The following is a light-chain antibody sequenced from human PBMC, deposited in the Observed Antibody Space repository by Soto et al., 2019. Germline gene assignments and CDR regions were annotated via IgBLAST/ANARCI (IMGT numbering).Light chain of an antibody. Sequence: EIVLTQSSGTLSLSPGERATLSCRASQSVSSSYLAWYQQKPGQAPRLLIYGASSRATGIPDRFSGSGSGTDFTLTISRLEPEDFAVYYCQQYGSSPRVTFGQGTRLESK. CDR3: QQYGSSPRVT. CDR2: GAS. CDR1: QSVSSSY. J-gene: IGKJ5*01. V-gene: IGKV3-20*01.